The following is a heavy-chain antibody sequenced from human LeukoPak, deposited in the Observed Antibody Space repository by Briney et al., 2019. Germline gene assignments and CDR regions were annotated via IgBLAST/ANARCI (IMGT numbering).Heavy chain of an antibody. J-gene: IGHJ5*02. CDR3: ARGDPAYYDFWSGYYRAAYNWFDP. CDR2: MNPNSGNT. CDR1: GYTFTSYD. V-gene: IGHV1-8*01. Sequence: ASVKVSCKASGYTFTSYDINWVRQATGQGLEWMGWMNPNSGNTGYAQKFQGRVTMTRNTSISTAYMELSSLRSEDTAVYYCARGDPAYYDFWSGYYRAAYNWFDPWGQGTLVTVSS. D-gene: IGHD3-3*01.